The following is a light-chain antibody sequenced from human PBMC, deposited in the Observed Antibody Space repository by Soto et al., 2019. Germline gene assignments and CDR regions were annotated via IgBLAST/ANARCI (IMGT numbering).Light chain of an antibody. CDR2: DAS. CDR1: QDISNY. Sequence: DIQMTQSPSSLCASVGDRVTITCQASQDISNYLNWYQQKPGKAPKLLIYDASNLETGVPSRFSGSGSGTDFTFTISSLQPEDIATYYCQQYDNPLLTFGGGTKVDIK. CDR3: QQYDNPLLT. V-gene: IGKV1-33*01. J-gene: IGKJ4*01.